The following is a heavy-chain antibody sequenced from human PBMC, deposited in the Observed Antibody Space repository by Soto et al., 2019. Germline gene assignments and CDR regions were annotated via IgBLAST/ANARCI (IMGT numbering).Heavy chain of an antibody. CDR2: IYYSGST. Sequence: PSETLSLNFTFSGGSVSRGSYYWSWIRQPPGTRLEWIGYIYYSGSTNYNPSLKSRVTISVDTSKNQFSLKLSSVTAADTAVYYCASGGIAAAGTLSYWGQGTLVTVSS. V-gene: IGHV4-61*01. D-gene: IGHD6-13*01. J-gene: IGHJ4*02. CDR3: ASGGIAAAGTLSY. CDR1: GGSVSRGSYY.